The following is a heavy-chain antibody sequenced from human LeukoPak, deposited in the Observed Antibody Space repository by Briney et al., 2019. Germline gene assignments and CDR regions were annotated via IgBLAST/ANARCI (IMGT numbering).Heavy chain of an antibody. J-gene: IGHJ4*02. D-gene: IGHD1-14*01. CDR3: ARQELLTGYY. CDR1: GGSISSSSYY. V-gene: IGHV4-39*01. CDR2: IYYSWRT. Sequence: SETLSLTCTVSGGSISSSSYYWGWIRQPPGKGLEWIGSIYYSWRTYYNPSLKSRVTISVDTSKTQFSLKLSSVTAADTAVYYCARQELLTGYYWGQGTLVTVSS.